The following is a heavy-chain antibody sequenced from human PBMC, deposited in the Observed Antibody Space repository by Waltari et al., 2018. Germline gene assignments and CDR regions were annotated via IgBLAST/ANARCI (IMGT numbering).Heavy chain of an antibody. D-gene: IGHD6-6*01. CDR1: GFTFSSYA. CDR3: ARECTFGIAARPWNAFDI. V-gene: IGHV3-33*01. Sequence: QVQLVESGGGVVKPGRSLSLSCAASGFTFSSYAMHWFRKAPGPGLGGGGVIWYDGSNKYYADSGKGRFTISRDNSKNTLYLQMNSLRAEDTAVYYCARECTFGIAARPWNAFDIWGQGTMVTVSS. CDR2: IWYDGSNK. J-gene: IGHJ3*02.